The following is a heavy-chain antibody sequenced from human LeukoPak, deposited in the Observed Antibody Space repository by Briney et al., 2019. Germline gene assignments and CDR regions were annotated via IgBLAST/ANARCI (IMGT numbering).Heavy chain of an antibody. Sequence: GGSLRLSCAASGFTFSSYSMNWVRQAPGKGLEWVSYISSSSSTIYYADSVKGRFTFSRDNAKNSLYLQMNSLRAEDTAVYYCARGDYGGNWESNFDYWGQGTLVTVSS. CDR2: ISSSSSTI. CDR3: ARGDYGGNWESNFDY. J-gene: IGHJ4*02. D-gene: IGHD4-23*01. CDR1: GFTFSSYS. V-gene: IGHV3-48*01.